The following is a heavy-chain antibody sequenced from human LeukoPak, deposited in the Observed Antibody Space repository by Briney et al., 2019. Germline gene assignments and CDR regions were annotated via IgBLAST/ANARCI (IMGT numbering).Heavy chain of an antibody. CDR1: GFTFSSYA. CDR3: AKVNSGNFDYYFDY. Sequence: GGSLRLSCAASGFTFSSYAMSWVRQAPGKGLGWVSAISGSGGSTYYADSVKGRFTISRDNSKNTLYLQTNSLRAEDTAVYYCAKVNSGNFDYYFDYWGQGTLVTVSS. D-gene: IGHD1-26*01. V-gene: IGHV3-23*01. J-gene: IGHJ4*02. CDR2: ISGSGGST.